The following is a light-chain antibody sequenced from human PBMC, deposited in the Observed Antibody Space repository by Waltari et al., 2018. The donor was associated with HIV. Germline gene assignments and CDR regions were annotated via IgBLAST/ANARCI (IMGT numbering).Light chain of an antibody. J-gene: IGLJ2*01. CDR2: ADS. CDR1: KLGDKY. CDR3: RAWDSSTVV. Sequence: SYELTQQPSVSVSPGQTARITCSGDKLGDKYACWYQQKPGQSPVLLIYADSRRPSGLPERFSGSKSGNTATLTIRGTQAMDEADYYCRAWDSSTVVFGGGTKLTVL. V-gene: IGLV3-1*01.